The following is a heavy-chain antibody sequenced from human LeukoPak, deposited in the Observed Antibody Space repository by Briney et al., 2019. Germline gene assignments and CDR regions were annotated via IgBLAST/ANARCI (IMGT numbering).Heavy chain of an antibody. CDR3: ARSSSGWYLKN. CDR1: GYTFTGYN. Sequence: ASVKVSCKASGYTFTGYNIHWVRQAPGQGLEWMGRINPNSGGTNYAQKFQGRVTMTRDTSISTAYMELSRLRSDDTAVYYCARSSSGWYLKNWGQGTLVTVSS. V-gene: IGHV1-2*06. J-gene: IGHJ4*02. D-gene: IGHD6-19*01. CDR2: INPNSGGT.